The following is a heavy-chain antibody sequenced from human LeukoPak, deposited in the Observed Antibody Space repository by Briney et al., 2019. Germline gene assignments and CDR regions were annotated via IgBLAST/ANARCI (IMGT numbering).Heavy chain of an antibody. V-gene: IGHV4-34*09. D-gene: IGHD4-17*01. CDR3: ARWDDGDLALDY. Sequence: PSETLSLTCAVYGGSFSGYYWSWIRQPPGKGLEWIGEINHSGSTNYNPSLKSRVTISVDTSKNQFSLKLRSVTAADTAVYYCARWDDGDLALDYWGQGALVTVSS. CDR1: GGSFSGYY. CDR2: INHSGST. J-gene: IGHJ4*02.